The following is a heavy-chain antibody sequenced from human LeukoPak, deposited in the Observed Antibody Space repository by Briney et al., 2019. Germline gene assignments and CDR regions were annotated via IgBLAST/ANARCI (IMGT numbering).Heavy chain of an antibody. V-gene: IGHV4-39*01. J-gene: IGHJ6*02. CDR2: MYYTGNT. Sequence: SETLSLTCTVSGGSISSTSYYWGWIRQPPGEGLEWIGSMYYTGNTHYSPSLKSRVTISVDTSKNQFSLELNSVTAGDTAVYYCARLYYGMDVWGQGTTVTDSS. CDR3: ARLYYGMDV. CDR1: GGSISSTSYY.